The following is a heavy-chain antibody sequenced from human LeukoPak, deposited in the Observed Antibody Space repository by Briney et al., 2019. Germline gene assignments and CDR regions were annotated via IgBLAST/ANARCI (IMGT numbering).Heavy chain of an antibody. V-gene: IGHV3-48*03. CDR3: ARGHYYGSGSYSLYYYYYMDV. CDR1: GFTFSSYE. D-gene: IGHD3-10*01. CDR2: ISSSGSTI. Sequence: PGGSLRLSCAASGFTFSSYEMNWLRQAPGKGLEWVSYISSSGSTIYYADSVKGRFTISRDNAKNSLYLQMNSLRAEDTAVYYCARGHYYGSGSYSLYYYYYMDVWGKGTTVTISS. J-gene: IGHJ6*03.